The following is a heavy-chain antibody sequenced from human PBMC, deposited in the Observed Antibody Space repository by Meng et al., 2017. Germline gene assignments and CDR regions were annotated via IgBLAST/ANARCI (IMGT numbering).Heavy chain of an antibody. D-gene: IGHD6-19*01. CDR3: ARAIAVSGTGRFDY. Sequence: QVQRVQAGAEGKKPGAAVKVSFKASGYTFTTYAIHWVRQAPGQRLEWMGWINADNSDTKYSKKLQGRVTITRDTSASTVFMEVSSLRSEDTGVYYCARAIAVSGTGRFDYWGQGTLVTVSS. CDR1: GYTFTTYA. V-gene: IGHV1-3*01. J-gene: IGHJ4*02. CDR2: INADNSDT.